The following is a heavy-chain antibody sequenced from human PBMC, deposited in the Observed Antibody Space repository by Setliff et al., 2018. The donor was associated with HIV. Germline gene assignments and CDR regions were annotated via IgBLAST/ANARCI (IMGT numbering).Heavy chain of an antibody. V-gene: IGHV4-39*07. Sequence: SETLSLTCTVSRDSIRNGAYYWGWIRQPPGKGLEWIGSIYYSGSAYYNPSFKSRVTLSVDTSENQFSLRLSSVTAADTAVYYCARDPNTGWYYLDFWGPGALVTVSS. CDR1: RDSIRNGAYY. CDR3: ARDPNTGWYYLDF. D-gene: IGHD6-19*01. J-gene: IGHJ4*02. CDR2: IYYSGSA.